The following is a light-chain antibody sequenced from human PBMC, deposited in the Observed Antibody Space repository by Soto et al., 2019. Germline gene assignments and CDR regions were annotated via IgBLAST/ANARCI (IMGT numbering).Light chain of an antibody. CDR3: QQNKDWPGT. Sequence: EIVLTQSPGTLSLSPGERVTLSCRASQSVTSGYLAWYQQKPGQAPRLLIFGASSRAPGIPDRFIGSGSGTDFTLTISSLQSEDFGVYYCQQNKDWPGTFGQGTKVDIK. CDR1: QSVTSGY. V-gene: IGKV3-20*01. J-gene: IGKJ1*01. CDR2: GAS.